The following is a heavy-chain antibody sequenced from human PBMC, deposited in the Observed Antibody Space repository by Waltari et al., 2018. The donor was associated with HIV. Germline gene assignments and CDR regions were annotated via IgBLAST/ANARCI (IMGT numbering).Heavy chain of an antibody. CDR3: ATSESGTYSLDY. CDR2: LNPSGGGT. D-gene: IGHD1-26*01. Sequence: QVHLVQSGAEVKKPGASVTLSCKASGYTFATYYTHWVRRAPGQGLEWMGILNPSGGGTSYPQKFQGRVNITRDTSTNTVYMDLGSLRSEDTAVYYCATSESGTYSLDYWGHGTLLTVSS. J-gene: IGHJ4*01. CDR1: GYTFATYY. V-gene: IGHV1-46*03.